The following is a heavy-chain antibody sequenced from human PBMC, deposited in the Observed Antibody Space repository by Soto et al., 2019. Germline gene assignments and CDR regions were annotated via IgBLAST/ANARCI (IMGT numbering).Heavy chain of an antibody. CDR3: ARGVEYYYDMDV. D-gene: IGHD2-15*01. CDR2: IYYSGST. V-gene: IGHV4-59*01. Sequence: TLSLTCTVSGGSISSYYRIWIRQLPGKGLEGNGYIYYSGSTNYNPSLKSRVTISVDTSKNQFALKLSSVTAADTAVYYCARGVEYYYDMDVWGQGTTVTVSS. CDR1: GGSISSYY. J-gene: IGHJ6*02.